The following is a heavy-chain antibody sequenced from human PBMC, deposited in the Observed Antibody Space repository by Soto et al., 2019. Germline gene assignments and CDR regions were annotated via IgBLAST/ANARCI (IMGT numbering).Heavy chain of an antibody. V-gene: IGHV4-61*01. Sequence: SETQSLTCTVSGDSIGSGNKYWSWIRQAPGKGLEWLGYIFSSGTTYYNPSLKSRLTMSLDTSQSQFSLRLDSVTAADTAVYYCGGGRPSGYVLSWGQGTLVTVS. CDR3: GGGRPSGYVLS. CDR2: IFSSGTT. D-gene: IGHD6-25*01. J-gene: IGHJ5*02. CDR1: GDSIGSGNKY.